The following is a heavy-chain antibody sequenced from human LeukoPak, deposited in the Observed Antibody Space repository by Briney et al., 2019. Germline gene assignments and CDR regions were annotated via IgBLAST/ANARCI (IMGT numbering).Heavy chain of an antibody. D-gene: IGHD3-10*01. CDR2: IKEDGREK. CDR3: IPSGF. CDR1: GFTSSNYW. V-gene: IGHV3-7*01. J-gene: IGHJ4*02. Sequence: GGSLRLSCADSGFTSSNYWMTWVRQTPGKGLEWLAIIKEDGREKYYVDSVKGRFTISRDNAKNSLYLQMDSLRAEDTAVYYCIPSGFWGQGILVTVSS.